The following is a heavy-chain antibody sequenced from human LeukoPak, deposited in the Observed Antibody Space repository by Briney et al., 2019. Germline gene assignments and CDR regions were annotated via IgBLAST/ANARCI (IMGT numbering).Heavy chain of an antibody. Sequence: GGSLRLSCTASGFIFSTYSMRWVRQAPGKRLEWVSYISTTGAILYADSVKGRFTISRDNAKNSLYLQMNSLRDEDTAVYYCARDGWYYFDYWGQGTLVTVSS. CDR1: GFIFSTYS. CDR3: ARDGWYYFDY. CDR2: ISTTGAI. J-gene: IGHJ4*02. D-gene: IGHD6-19*01. V-gene: IGHV3-48*02.